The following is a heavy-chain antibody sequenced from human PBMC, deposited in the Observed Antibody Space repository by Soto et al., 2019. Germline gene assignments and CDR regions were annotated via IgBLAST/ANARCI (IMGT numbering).Heavy chain of an antibody. CDR2: IYYSGST. J-gene: IGHJ6*02. V-gene: IGHV4-30-4*01. CDR1: GGSISSGDYY. CDR3: ARDVGEMTTGMDV. Sequence: SETLSLTCTVSGGSISSGDYYWSWIRQPPGKGLEWIGYIYYSGSTYYNPSLKSRVTISVDTSKNQFSLKLSSVTVADTAVYYCARDVGEMTTGMDVWGQGTTVTVSS. D-gene: IGHD4-4*01.